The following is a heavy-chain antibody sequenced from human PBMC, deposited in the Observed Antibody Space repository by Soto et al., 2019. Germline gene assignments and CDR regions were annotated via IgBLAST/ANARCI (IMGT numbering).Heavy chain of an antibody. CDR1: GGSISSYY. D-gene: IGHD3-3*01. J-gene: IGHJ4*02. CDR3: ARKSGSHYDFWSCYYSL. CDR2: IYYSGST. Sequence: QVQLQESGPGLVKPSETLSLTCTVSGGSISSYYWSWIRQPPGKGLEWIGYIYYSGSTNYNPSLKRRVTISVDTSKNQFSLKLSSVTAADTAVYYCARKSGSHYDFWSCYYSLWGQGTLVTVSS. V-gene: IGHV4-59*01.